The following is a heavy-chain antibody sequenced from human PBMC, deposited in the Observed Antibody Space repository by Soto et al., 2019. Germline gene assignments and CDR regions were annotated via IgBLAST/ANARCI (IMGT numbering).Heavy chain of an antibody. CDR3: ARSQGSSTSLEIYYYYYYGMDV. V-gene: IGHV1-69*01. CDR1: GGTFSSYA. Sequence: QVQLVQSGADVKKPGSSVKVSCKASGGTFSSYAISWVRQAPGQGLEWMGGIIPISGTANYAQKFQGRVTITADEYTSTAYMELSSLRSEDTAVYYCARSQGSSTSLEIYYYYYYGMDVWGQGTTVTVSS. CDR2: IIPISGTA. D-gene: IGHD2-2*01. J-gene: IGHJ6*02.